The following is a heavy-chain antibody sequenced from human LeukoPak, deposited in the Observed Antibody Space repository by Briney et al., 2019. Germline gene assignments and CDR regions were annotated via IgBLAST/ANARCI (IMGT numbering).Heavy chain of an antibody. CDR1: GFTFSSYA. V-gene: IGHV3-23*01. D-gene: IGHD3-10*01. CDR2: ICGSGGST. Sequence: GGSLRLSCAASGFTFSSYAMSWVRQAPGKGLEWVSAICGSGGSTYYADSVKGRFTISRDNSKNTLYLQMSSLRAEDTAVYYCAKDQGVLLWFGELLDDAFDIWGQGTMVTVSS. CDR3: AKDQGVLLWFGELLDDAFDI. J-gene: IGHJ3*02.